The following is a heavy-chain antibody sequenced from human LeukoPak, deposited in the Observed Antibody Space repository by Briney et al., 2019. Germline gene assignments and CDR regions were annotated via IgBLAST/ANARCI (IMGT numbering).Heavy chain of an antibody. CDR1: GFTFSSYS. V-gene: IGHV3-48*02. CDR2: ISGSSSFI. CDR3: ARRGDI. Sequence: SGGSLRLSCVASGFTFSSYSMNWVRQAPGKGLEWVSYISGSSSFIYYADAVKGRFTISRDNAKNSLYLQMDSLRDEDTAVYFCARRGDIWGQGTMVTVSS. J-gene: IGHJ3*02.